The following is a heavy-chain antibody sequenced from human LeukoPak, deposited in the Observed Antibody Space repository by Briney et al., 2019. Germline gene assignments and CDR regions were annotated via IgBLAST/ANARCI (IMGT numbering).Heavy chain of an antibody. CDR1: GFIFSDHY. CDR2: IDKSGTNI. V-gene: IGHV3-11*01. Sequence: PGGSLRLPCAASGFIFSDHYMGWIRQAPGKWLEWVSYIDKSGTNIDYADSVKGRFTVSRDNTRNSLFLQMNSLSAEDTAVYFCAREERRLYGNPDHWGQGTLVTVSS. J-gene: IGHJ4*02. D-gene: IGHD2/OR15-2a*01. CDR3: AREERRLYGNPDH.